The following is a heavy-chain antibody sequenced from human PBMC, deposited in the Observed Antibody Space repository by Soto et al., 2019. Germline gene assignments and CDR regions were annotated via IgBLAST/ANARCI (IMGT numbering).Heavy chain of an antibody. J-gene: IGHJ5*02. CDR2: IIPIFATT. CDR1: GGTFCSGA. Sequence: SVKVSCKASGGTFCSGAITWVRQAPGQGLEWVGRIIPIFATTNYVQNLQGRVTISADKSTLTSYMELHSLTSDDTALYYCARDRTDSGYYTNWLDPWGQGTQVTVSS. D-gene: IGHD3-22*01. V-gene: IGHV1-69*06. CDR3: ARDRTDSGYYTNWLDP.